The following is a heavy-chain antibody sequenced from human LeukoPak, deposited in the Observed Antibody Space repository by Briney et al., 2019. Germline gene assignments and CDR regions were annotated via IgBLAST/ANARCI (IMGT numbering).Heavy chain of an antibody. Sequence: GSLRLSCAASGFTFSSYWMSWIRQPPGKGLEWIGEINHSGSTTNHNPSLKSRVTMSVDTSKNQFSLKMTSVTAADTAVYYCARKSGYARDYWGQGTLVIVSS. J-gene: IGHJ4*02. V-gene: IGHV4-34*01. D-gene: IGHD5-12*01. CDR2: INHSGST. CDR1: GFTFSSYW. CDR3: ARKSGYARDY.